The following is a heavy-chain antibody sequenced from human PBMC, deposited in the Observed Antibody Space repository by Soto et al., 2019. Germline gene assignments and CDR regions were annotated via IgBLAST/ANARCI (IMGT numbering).Heavy chain of an antibody. Sequence: SETLSLTCAVSGGSISSGGYSWSWIRQHPGRGLEWIGYIYYSGSTYYNPSLKSRVTISVDTSKNQFSLKLSSVTAADTAVYYRARHPLDWFDPWGQGTLVTVSS. D-gene: IGHD1-1*01. J-gene: IGHJ5*02. CDR3: ARHPLDWFDP. CDR1: GGSISSGGYS. CDR2: IYYSGST. V-gene: IGHV4-30-2*03.